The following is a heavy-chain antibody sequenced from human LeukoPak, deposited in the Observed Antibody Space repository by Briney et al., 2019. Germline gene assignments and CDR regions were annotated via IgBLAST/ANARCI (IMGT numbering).Heavy chain of an antibody. J-gene: IGHJ4*02. CDR3: AKGRGSGSYLGY. Sequence: GRSLRLSCAASGFTFSSYGTHWVRQAPGKGLEWVAVIWYDGSNKYYADSVKGRFTISRDNSKNTLYLQMNSLRAEDTAVYYCAKGRGSGSYLGYWGQGTLVTVSS. CDR2: IWYDGSNK. V-gene: IGHV3-33*06. CDR1: GFTFSSYG. D-gene: IGHD3-10*01.